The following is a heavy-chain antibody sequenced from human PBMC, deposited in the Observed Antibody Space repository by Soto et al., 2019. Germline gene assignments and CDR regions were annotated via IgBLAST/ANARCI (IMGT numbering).Heavy chain of an antibody. CDR3: ARDTVTTSDDAFDI. Sequence: QVQLQESGPGLVKPSETLFLTCTVSGGSISSYYWTWIRQPPGKRLEWIGYVYYSGSTSYNPSLKSRVTISVDMSKNQFSLKLSSVTAADTAVYYCARDTVTTSDDAFDIWGQGTMVTVSS. J-gene: IGHJ3*02. CDR1: GGSISSYY. D-gene: IGHD4-17*01. V-gene: IGHV4-59*01. CDR2: VYYSGST.